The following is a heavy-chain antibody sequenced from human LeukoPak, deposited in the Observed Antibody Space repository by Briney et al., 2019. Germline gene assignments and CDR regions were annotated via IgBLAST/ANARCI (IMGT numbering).Heavy chain of an antibody. D-gene: IGHD3-16*01. Sequence: PSETLSLTCSVSGGSISSYYWSWIRQPPGKGLEWIGYIYPSVSTNYNPSLESRVTISVDTPRNQFSLKLRSVTAADTAVYYSARHGRYASPTKFWGQGTLVTVSS. CDR1: GGSISSYY. V-gene: IGHV4-4*09. J-gene: IGHJ4*02. CDR2: IYPSVST. CDR3: ARHGRYASPTKF.